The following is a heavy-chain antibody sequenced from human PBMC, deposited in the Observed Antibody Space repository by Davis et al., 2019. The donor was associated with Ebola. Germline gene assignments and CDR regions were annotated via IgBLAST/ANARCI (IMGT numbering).Heavy chain of an antibody. V-gene: IGHV3-48*01. Sequence: GESLKISCAASGFTFSSYSMNWVRQAPGKGLEWVSYISSSSSTIYYADSVKGRFTISRDNTKNSLFLQMNSLRAEDTAVYYCARAPSGYSSSFDYWGQGTLVTVSS. D-gene: IGHD6-13*01. CDR3: ARAPSGYSSSFDY. J-gene: IGHJ4*02. CDR1: GFTFSSYS. CDR2: ISSSSSTI.